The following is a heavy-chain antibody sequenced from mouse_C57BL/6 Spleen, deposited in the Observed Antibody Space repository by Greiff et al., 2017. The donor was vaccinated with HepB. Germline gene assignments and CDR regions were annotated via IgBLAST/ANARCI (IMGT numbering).Heavy chain of an antibody. CDR2: IYWDDDK. Sequence: QVTLKVSGPGLLQSSQTLSLTCSFSGFSLSTSGMGVSWFRQPSGKGLEWLAHIYWDDDKRYNPSLKSRLTSTKVTSRNQVILTLTSVDTADTATFYCARFSTLVATGDYWGQGTTLTVSS. J-gene: IGHJ2*01. CDR3: ARFSTLVATGDY. CDR1: GFSLSTSGMG. D-gene: IGHD1-1*01. V-gene: IGHV8-12*01.